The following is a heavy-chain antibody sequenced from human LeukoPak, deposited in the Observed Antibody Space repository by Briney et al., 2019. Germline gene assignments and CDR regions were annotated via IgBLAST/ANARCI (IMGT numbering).Heavy chain of an antibody. D-gene: IGHD3-9*01. CDR3: ARGRSPEYYDILTGLFVAFDI. Sequence: PSETLSLTCTVSGGSISSYYWSWIRQPPGKGLEWIGYIYYSGSTNYNPSLKSRVTISVDTSKNQFSLKLSSVIAADTAVYYCARGRSPEYYDILTGLFVAFDIWGQGTMVTVSS. CDR2: IYYSGST. J-gene: IGHJ3*02. CDR1: GGSISSYY. V-gene: IGHV4-59*01.